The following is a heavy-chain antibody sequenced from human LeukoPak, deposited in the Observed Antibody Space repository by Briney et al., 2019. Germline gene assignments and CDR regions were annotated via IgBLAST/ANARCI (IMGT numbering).Heavy chain of an antibody. V-gene: IGHV1-8*01. CDR3: ARGAAAGPDY. CDR1: GYTFTSYD. D-gene: IGHD6-13*01. CDR2: MSPNSGDT. J-gene: IGHJ4*02. Sequence: WASVKVSCKASGYTFTSYDINWVRQATGQGLEWMGWMSPNSGDTGYAQKFQGRITMTRNTSISTAYMELSSPRSEDTAVYYCARGAAAGPDYWGQGTLVTVSS.